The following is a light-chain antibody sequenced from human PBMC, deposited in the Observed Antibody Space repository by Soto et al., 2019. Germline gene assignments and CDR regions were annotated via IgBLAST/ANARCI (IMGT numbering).Light chain of an antibody. CDR1: SSNIGSNT. CDR2: SNN. J-gene: IGLJ1*01. V-gene: IGLV1-44*01. Sequence: QSALTQPPSACGTPGQRATISCSGSSSNIGSNTVNWYQQLPGTAPKLLIYSNNQRPSGVPDRFSGSKSGTSASLAISGLQSEDEADYYCAAWDDSVNASYGCGNGAEVTV. CDR3: AAWDDSVNASYG.